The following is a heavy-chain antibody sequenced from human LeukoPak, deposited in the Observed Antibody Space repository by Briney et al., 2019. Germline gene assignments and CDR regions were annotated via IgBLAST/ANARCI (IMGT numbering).Heavy chain of an antibody. D-gene: IGHD3-10*01. CDR2: IKQDGSEK. J-gene: IGHJ4*02. V-gene: IGHV3-7*01. Sequence: PGGSLRLSCAASGFTFSSYWMSWVREAPGKGLEWVANIKQDGSEKYYVDSVKGRFTISRDNAKNSLYLQMNSLRAEDTAVYYCARERFTYGPRGGFDYWGQGTLVTVSS. CDR1: GFTFSSYW. CDR3: ARERFTYGPRGGFDY.